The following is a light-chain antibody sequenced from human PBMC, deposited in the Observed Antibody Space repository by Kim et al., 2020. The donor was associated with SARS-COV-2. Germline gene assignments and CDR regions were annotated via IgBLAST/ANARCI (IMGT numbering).Light chain of an antibody. CDR3: QAWDSSTYV. CDR2: QDS. V-gene: IGLV3-1*01. Sequence: VSPGQTASITCSGDKWGDKYACWYQQKPGQSPVLVIYQDSKRPSGIPERFSGSNSGNTATLTIGGTQAMDEADYYCQAWDSSTYVFGTGTKVTVL. CDR1: KWGDKY. J-gene: IGLJ1*01.